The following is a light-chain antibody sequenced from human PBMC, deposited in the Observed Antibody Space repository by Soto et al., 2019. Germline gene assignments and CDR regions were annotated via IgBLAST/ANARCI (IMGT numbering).Light chain of an antibody. CDR3: QQYGSSRGRT. CDR1: QSVSSY. CDR2: GAS. V-gene: IGKV3-20*01. J-gene: IGKJ4*01. Sequence: EIVLTQSPATLSLSPGERATLSCRASQSVSSYLAWYQQKPGQAPRLLIYGASSRATGIPDRFSGSGSGTDFTLTISRLEPEDFAVYYCQQYGSSRGRTFGGGTKVDIK.